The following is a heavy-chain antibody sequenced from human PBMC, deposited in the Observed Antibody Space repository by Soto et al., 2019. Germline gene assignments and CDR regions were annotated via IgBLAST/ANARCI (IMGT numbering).Heavy chain of an antibody. CDR3: AHVPGSGQLLYSYYYYMDV. D-gene: IGHD3-10*01. CDR1: GFSLTTRGVG. Sequence: QITLKESGPTLVKPTQTLTLTCTFSGFSLTTRGVGVGWIRQPPGKALEWLALIYWDDDKRYSPSLKGRLTITKDTSKNQVVLTLTNMDPVDTATYYCAHVPGSGQLLYSYYYYMDVWGKGATVAVS. CDR2: IYWDDDK. J-gene: IGHJ6*03. V-gene: IGHV2-5*02.